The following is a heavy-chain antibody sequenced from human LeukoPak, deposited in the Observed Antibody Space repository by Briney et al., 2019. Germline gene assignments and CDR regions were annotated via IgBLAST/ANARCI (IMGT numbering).Heavy chain of an antibody. CDR3: ARDIGWELVDAFDI. J-gene: IGHJ3*02. D-gene: IGHD1-26*01. CDR1: GFTFSSYS. V-gene: IGHV3-21*01. CDR2: ISSSSGYI. Sequence: GGSLRLSCAASGFTFSSYSMNWVRRAPGKGLEWVSSISSSSGYIYYADSVKGRFTISRDNAKNSLYLQMNSLRAEDTAVYYCARDIGWELVDAFDIWGQGTMVTVSS.